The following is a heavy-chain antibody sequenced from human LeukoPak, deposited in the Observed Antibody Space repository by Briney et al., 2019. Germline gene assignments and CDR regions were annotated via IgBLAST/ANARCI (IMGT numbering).Heavy chain of an antibody. V-gene: IGHV1-69*05. D-gene: IGHD4-11*01. Sequence: ASVTVSCKASGGTFSSYAISWVRQAPGQGLEWMGGIIPIFGTANYAQKFQGRVTITTDESTSTAYMELSSLRSEDTAVYYCARGRYSKPTTPLDPWGQGTLVTVSS. CDR3: ARGRYSKPTTPLDP. J-gene: IGHJ5*02. CDR1: GGTFSSYA. CDR2: IIPIFGTA.